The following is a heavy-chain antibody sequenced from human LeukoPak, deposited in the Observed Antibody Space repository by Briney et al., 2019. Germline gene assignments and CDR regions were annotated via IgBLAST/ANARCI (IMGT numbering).Heavy chain of an antibody. J-gene: IGHJ4*02. V-gene: IGHV4-34*01. CDR1: GGSFSGYY. CDR3: ARSSYYVDY. CDR2: INHSGST. D-gene: IGHD1-26*01. Sequence: PSETLSLTCAVYGGSFSGYYWSWIRQPPGKGLEWIGEINHSGSTNYNPSLKGRVTISVDTSKNQFSLKLSSVTAADTAVYYCARSSYYVDYWGQGTLVTVSS.